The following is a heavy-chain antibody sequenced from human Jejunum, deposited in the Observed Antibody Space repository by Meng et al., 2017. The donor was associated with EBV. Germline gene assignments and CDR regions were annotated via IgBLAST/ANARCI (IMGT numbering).Heavy chain of an antibody. CDR1: GYPFTSSG. V-gene: IGHV7-4-1*02. Sequence: QVRLVQSGSELKKPGASVKVSGKASGYPFTSSGINWVRQAPGQGLEWMGWINTNTGYPTYAQDFTGRFVFSLDTSVSTAYLQITSLSTEDNAVYYCARVRPGGGWFNPWGQGTLVTVSS. D-gene: IGHD2-8*02. J-gene: IGHJ5*02. CDR3: ARVRPGGGWFNP. CDR2: INTNTGYP.